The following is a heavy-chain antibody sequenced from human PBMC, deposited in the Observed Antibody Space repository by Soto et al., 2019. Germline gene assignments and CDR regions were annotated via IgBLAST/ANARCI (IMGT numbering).Heavy chain of an antibody. Sequence: EVQLVESGGGLVQPGGSLRLSCAASGFTSDNYAMHWVRHAPGKGLEWVSGIRWNSGSMAYADSVKGRFTISRDSAKNSLSLQMTSLRPEDTALYYSARGHHYRDSVGWFDPWGHGTLVTVS. V-gene: IGHV3-9*02. CDR2: IRWNSGSM. D-gene: IGHD4-17*01. J-gene: IGHJ5*02. CDR1: GFTSDNYA. CDR3: ARGHHYRDSVGWFDP.